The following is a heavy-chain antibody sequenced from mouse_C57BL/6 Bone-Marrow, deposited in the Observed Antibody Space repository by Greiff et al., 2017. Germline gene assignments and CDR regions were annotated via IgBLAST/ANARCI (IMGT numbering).Heavy chain of an antibody. Sequence: QVQLQQSEAELVRPGTSVKVSCKASGYAFTNYLIEWVKQRPGQGLEWIGVINPGSGGTNYNEKFKGKATLTADKSSSTAYMQLSSLTSEDSAVFFCARSKDWDSWFAYWGQGTPLTVAS. J-gene: IGHJ2*01. V-gene: IGHV1-54*01. CDR2: INPGSGGT. D-gene: IGHD4-1*01. CDR3: ARSKDWDSWFAY. CDR1: GYAFTNYL.